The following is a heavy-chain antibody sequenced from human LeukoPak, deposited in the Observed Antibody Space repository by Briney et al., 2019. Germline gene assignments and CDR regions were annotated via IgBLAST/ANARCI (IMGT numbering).Heavy chain of an antibody. Sequence: PGGSLRLSCAASGFTFSSQWMTWVRQAPGKGLEWVANIKPDESEKYYVDSVKGRFTISRDNAKNSVYLQMNSLRVEDTAVYYCTRWNMLDIWGQGTMVTVSS. D-gene: IGHD2/OR15-2a*01. J-gene: IGHJ3*02. CDR1: GFTFSSQW. CDR3: TRWNMLDI. V-gene: IGHV3-7*03. CDR2: IKPDESEK.